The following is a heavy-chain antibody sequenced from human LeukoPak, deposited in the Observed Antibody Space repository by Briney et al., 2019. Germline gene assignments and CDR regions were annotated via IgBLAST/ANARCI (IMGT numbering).Heavy chain of an antibody. Sequence: SVKVSCKASGGTFSSYAISWVRQAPGQGLEWMGGIIPIFGTANYAQKFQGRVTITADESTSTAYMELSSLRSEDTAVYYCARHRVEMATNHYFDYWGQGTLLTVSS. CDR2: IIPIFGTA. D-gene: IGHD5-24*01. CDR1: GGTFSSYA. V-gene: IGHV1-69*13. J-gene: IGHJ4*02. CDR3: ARHRVEMATNHYFDY.